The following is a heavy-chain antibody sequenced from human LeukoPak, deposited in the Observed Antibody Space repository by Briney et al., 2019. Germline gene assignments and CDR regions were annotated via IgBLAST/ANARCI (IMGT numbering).Heavy chain of an antibody. V-gene: IGHV4-34*01. CDR3: ARVTYDSTSYHNAMDV. Sequence: SETLSLTCAVYGGSFSDYYWSWIGHPPGKGLEWIGEINHSGGTNYNPSLKSRVTISVDTSKNQFSLRLSSVTAADTAVYYCARVTYDSTSYHNAMDVWGQGTTVTVSS. J-gene: IGHJ6*02. D-gene: IGHD3-22*01. CDR1: GGSFSDYY. CDR2: INHSGGT.